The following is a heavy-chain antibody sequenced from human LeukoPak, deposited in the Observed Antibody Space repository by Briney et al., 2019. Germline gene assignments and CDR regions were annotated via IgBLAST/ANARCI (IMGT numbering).Heavy chain of an antibody. J-gene: IGHJ4*02. V-gene: IGHV3-21*06. CDR3: AKVGTGNQYGSGDFDL. CDR2: ISSSSTSI. Sequence: GGSLRLSCAASGFSFSSHSMSWVRQAPGKGLEWVSAISSSSTSIKQRDSVKGRFTTYRDNAKSSVYLEMSDLRVEDTAVYYCAKVGTGNQYGSGDFDLWGQGSLVTVSS. CDR1: GFSFSSHS. D-gene: IGHD3-10*01.